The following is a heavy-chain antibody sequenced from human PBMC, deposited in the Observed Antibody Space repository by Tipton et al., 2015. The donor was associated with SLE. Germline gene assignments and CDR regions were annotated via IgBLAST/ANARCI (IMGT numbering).Heavy chain of an antibody. J-gene: IGHJ3*02. V-gene: IGHV3-48*03. Sequence: GSLRLSCAASKFSFSSYEMNWVRQAPGKGLEWVSYISSSGSTIFYAASVRGRFTISRDNAKSSLYLQINSLRAEDTGVYYCARRNYYDGSGYAFDIWGQGTMVTVSS. CDR2: ISSSGSTI. D-gene: IGHD3-22*01. CDR1: KFSFSSYE. CDR3: ARRNYYDGSGYAFDI.